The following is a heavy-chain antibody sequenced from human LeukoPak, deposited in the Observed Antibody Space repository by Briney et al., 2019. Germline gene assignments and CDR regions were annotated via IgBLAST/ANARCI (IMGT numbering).Heavy chain of an antibody. Sequence: GGSLEISWKGSGYSFTSYWIGWVRQMPGKGLEGMGSIYPGDSDTRYSPSFQGQVTISADKSISTAYLQWSSLKASDTAMYYCARRSGSYIAHWGQGTLVTVSS. J-gene: IGHJ4*02. CDR1: GYSFTSYW. V-gene: IGHV5-51*01. CDR3: ARRSGSYIAH. D-gene: IGHD1-26*01. CDR2: IYPGDSDT.